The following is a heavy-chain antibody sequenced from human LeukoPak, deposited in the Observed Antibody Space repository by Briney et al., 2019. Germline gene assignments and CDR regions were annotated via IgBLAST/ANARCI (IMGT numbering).Heavy chain of an antibody. Sequence: GGSLRLSCAASGFTFSSYGMHWVRHAPGKGLEWVAVIWYDGSNKYYQDSVKGRFTISRHNSKNTLYLQMNSLRAEDTAVYYCARAEGIAASGDWGQGTLVTVSS. CDR1: GFTFSSYG. D-gene: IGHD6-13*01. V-gene: IGHV3-33*01. J-gene: IGHJ4*02. CDR2: IWYDGSNK. CDR3: ARAEGIAASGD.